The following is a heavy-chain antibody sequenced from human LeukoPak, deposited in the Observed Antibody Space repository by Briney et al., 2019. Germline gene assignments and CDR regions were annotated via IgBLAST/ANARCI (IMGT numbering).Heavy chain of an antibody. V-gene: IGHV3-23*01. Sequence: PGASLRLPCVASGFTFSGYAMSWVRQAPGKGLEWVSGLSGSTGSTYYADSVKGRFTISRDNSKNTLYMQLNSLRAEDTAVYYCAKRGLVVSGDPPITWPFVCWGQGTLVTVSS. J-gene: IGHJ4*02. CDR1: GFTFSGYA. D-gene: IGHD2-2*01. CDR2: LSGSTGST. CDR3: AKRGLVVSGDPPITWPFVC.